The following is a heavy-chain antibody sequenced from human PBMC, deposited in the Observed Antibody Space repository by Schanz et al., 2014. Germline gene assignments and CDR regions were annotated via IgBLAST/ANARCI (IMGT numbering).Heavy chain of an antibody. CDR1: GFTFSSYS. CDR3: ARDKGGYYPFDY. Sequence: EVQLVESGGGLVQPGGSLRLSCAASGFTFSSYSMSWVRQAPGKGLGWVANIKQDGIEKYYVDSVKGRFTISRDNAKNSLYLQMNSLTADDTAVYYCARDKGGYYPFDYWGRGTLVTVSS. J-gene: IGHJ4*02. CDR2: IKQDGIEK. D-gene: IGHD3-3*01. V-gene: IGHV3-7*01.